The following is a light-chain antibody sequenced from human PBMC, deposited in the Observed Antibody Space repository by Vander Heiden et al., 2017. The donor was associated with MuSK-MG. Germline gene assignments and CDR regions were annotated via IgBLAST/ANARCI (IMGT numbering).Light chain of an antibody. CDR3: QVWDSSSDHVV. CDR2: FDS. CDR1: NLGSKS. J-gene: IGLJ2*01. V-gene: IGLV3-21*04. Sequence: SYVLTQPPSVSVAPGKTARITCGGNNLGSKSVHWYQLKPGQAPVLVIYFDSDRPSGIPERFSGSNSGNMATLTISRVEAGDEADYYCQVWDSSSDHVVFGGGTKLTVL.